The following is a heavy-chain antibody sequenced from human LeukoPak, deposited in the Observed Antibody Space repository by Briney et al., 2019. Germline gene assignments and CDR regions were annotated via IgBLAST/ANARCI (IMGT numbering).Heavy chain of an antibody. CDR2: IIPIFGTA. V-gene: IGHV1-69*06. CDR1: GGTFSSYA. CDR3: ARSYCGGDCYPLFDY. Sequence: ASVKVSCKASGGTFSSYAISWVRQAPGQGLEWMGGIIPIFGTANYAQKFQGRVTITADKSTSTAYMELSSLRSEDTAVYYCARSYCGGDCYPLFDYWGQGTVVTVSS. J-gene: IGHJ4*02. D-gene: IGHD2-21*02.